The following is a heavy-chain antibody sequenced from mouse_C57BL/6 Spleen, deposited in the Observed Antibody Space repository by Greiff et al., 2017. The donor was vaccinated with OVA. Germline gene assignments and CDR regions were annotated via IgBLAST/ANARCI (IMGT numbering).Heavy chain of an antibody. CDR1: GYSITSGYY. CDR2: ISYDGSN. J-gene: IGHJ2*01. CDR3: ATEDY. Sequence: EVKVEESGPGLVKPSQSLSLTCSVTGYSITSGYYWNWIRQFPGNKLEWMGYISYDGSNNYNPSLKNRISITRDTSKNQFFLKLNSVTTEDTATYYCATEDYWGQGTTLTVSS. V-gene: IGHV3-6*01.